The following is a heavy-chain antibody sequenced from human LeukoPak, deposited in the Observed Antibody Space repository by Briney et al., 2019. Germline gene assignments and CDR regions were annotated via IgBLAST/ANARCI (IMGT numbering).Heavy chain of an antibody. J-gene: IGHJ4*02. V-gene: IGHV3-33*01. CDR1: GFPFSNNG. Sequence: GGSLRLSCAASGFPFSNNGMHWVRQAPGKGLEWVAVIWYDGSNKYYADSVKGRFTISRDNSKNTLYLEMNSLRADDTAVYYCAREVTAAGPYYFAYWGQGTPVTVSS. D-gene: IGHD6-13*01. CDR2: IWYDGSNK. CDR3: AREVTAAGPYYFAY.